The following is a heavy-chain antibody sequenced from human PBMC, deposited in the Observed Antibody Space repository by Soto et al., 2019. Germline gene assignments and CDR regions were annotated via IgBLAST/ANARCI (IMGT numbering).Heavy chain of an antibody. CDR1: GFTFSDYY. D-gene: IGHD6-19*01. J-gene: IGHJ6*02. CDR2: ITSGGTT. Sequence: QVQLLESGGGLAKPGGSLRLSCAASGFTFSDYYMTWIRQAPGKGLEWVSSITSGGTTYYADSVKGRFTISRDNAKNSLYLQLNSLSAEDTAVYYCATDPDSSAYYGMDVWGQGTTVTVSS. CDR3: ATDPDSSAYYGMDV. V-gene: IGHV3-11*01.